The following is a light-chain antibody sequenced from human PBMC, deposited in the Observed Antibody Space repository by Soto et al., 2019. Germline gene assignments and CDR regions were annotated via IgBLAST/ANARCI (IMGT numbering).Light chain of an antibody. V-gene: IGLV1-51*02. Sequence: QSVLTQPPSVSAAPGQKVTISCSGSSSNIGNNYVFWYQQLPGTAPKLLIYENDKQPSGISDRFSGSNSGASATLDITGLQTGDEADYYCGSWDNSLSVVFGGGTQLTVL. J-gene: IGLJ7*01. CDR3: GSWDNSLSVV. CDR1: SSNIGNNY. CDR2: END.